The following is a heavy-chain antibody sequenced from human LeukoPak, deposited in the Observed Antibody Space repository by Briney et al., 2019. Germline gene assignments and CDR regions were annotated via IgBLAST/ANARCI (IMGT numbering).Heavy chain of an antibody. CDR2: IIPIFGTA. CDR3: ARDTVPPGDFARNYSYYYMDV. V-gene: IGHV1-69*13. D-gene: IGHD4-17*01. Sequence: ASVKVSCKASGGTFSSYAISWVRQAPGQGLEWMGGIIPIFGTANYAQKFQGRVTITADESTSTAYMELSSLRSEDTAVYYCARDTVPPGDFARNYSYYYMDVWGKGTTVTVSS. CDR1: GGTFSSYA. J-gene: IGHJ6*03.